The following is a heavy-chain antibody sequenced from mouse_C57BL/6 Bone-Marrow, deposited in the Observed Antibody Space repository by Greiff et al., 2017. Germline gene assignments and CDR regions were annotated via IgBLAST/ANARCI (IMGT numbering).Heavy chain of an antibody. CDR2: IYPRSGNT. V-gene: IGHV1-81*01. CDR1: GYTFTSYG. CDR3: ARGDYGSSLAWFAY. J-gene: IGHJ3*01. Sequence: LVESGAELARPGASVKLSCKASGYTFTSYGLSWVKQRTGQGLEWIGEIYPRSGNTYYNEKFKGNATLTADKSSSTAYMELRRLTSEDSAVYFCARGDYGSSLAWFAYWGQGTLVTVSA. D-gene: IGHD1-1*01.